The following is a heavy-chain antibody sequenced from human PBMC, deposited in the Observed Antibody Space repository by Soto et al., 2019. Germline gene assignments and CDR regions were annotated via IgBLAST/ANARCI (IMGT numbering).Heavy chain of an antibody. V-gene: IGHV4-34*01. CDR1: GGSFSDYS. J-gene: IGHJ6*02. D-gene: IGHD2-2*01. CDR3: ARSELGARRHCDGTSCSNTVTKNGMDV. CDR2: ISHSGGS. Sequence: SETLSLTCAVYGGSFSDYSWSWIRQPPGKGLAWIGEISHSGGSNYNPSLKSRVTISVDTSKNQFSLKLSSVTAADTAVYYCARSELGARRHCDGTSCSNTVTKNGMDVWCQGTTVTGSS.